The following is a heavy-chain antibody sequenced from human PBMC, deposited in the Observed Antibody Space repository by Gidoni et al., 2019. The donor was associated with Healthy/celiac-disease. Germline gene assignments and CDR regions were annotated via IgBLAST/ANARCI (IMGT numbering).Heavy chain of an antibody. CDR1: GYNFTSYD. Sequence: QVQLMQSGAEVKKTGASVKVSCKAYGYNFTSYDINWVRRATGQGLEWRGWMNPNSGNTGYAHKFQGRVTMTRNTSISTSYMELSSLRSEDTAVYYCARRPATYYYDSSGYYYFDYWGQGTLVTVSS. D-gene: IGHD3-22*01. CDR2: MNPNSGNT. CDR3: ARRPATYYYDSSGYYYFDY. J-gene: IGHJ4*02. V-gene: IGHV1-8*01.